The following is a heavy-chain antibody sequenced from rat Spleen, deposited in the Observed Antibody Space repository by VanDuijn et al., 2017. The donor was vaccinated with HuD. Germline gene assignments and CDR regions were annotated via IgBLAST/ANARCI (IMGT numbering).Heavy chain of an antibody. CDR3: TTHTVDPYYYVMDV. CDR1: GFTFRNYD. Sequence: LFQPGRSLKLSCAASGFTFRNYDMAWVRQAPTMGLEWVTSISPSGGATYYRDSVKGRFTVSRDNAKNTLYLQMDSLRSEDTATYYCTTHTVDPYYYVMDVWGQGASVTVSS. J-gene: IGHJ4*01. CDR2: ISPSGGAT. V-gene: IGHV5S23*01. D-gene: IGHD1-1*01.